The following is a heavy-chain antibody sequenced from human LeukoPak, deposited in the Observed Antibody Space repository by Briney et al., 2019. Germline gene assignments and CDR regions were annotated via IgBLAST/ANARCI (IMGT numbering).Heavy chain of an antibody. CDR2: ISAYNGNT. D-gene: IGHD5-12*01. CDR3: ASGRSGYDLRIDY. Sequence: ASVKVSCKASGYTFTSYDISWVRQVPGQGLEWMGWISAYNGNTNYAQKLQGRVTITTDTSTSTAYMELRSLRSDDTAVYYCASGRSGYDLRIDYWGQGTLVTVSS. CDR1: GYTFTSYD. J-gene: IGHJ4*02. V-gene: IGHV1-18*01.